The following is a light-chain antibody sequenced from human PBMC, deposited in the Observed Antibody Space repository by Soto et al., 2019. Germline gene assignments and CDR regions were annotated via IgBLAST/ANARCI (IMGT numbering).Light chain of an antibody. CDR3: AAWDDSLNGVV. J-gene: IGLJ2*01. CDR1: SSNIGSNT. V-gene: IGLV1-44*01. Sequence: QSVLTQPPSASGIPGQRVTISCSGSSSNIGSNTVNWYQQLPGTAPQLLIYSNNQRPSGVPDRFSGSKSGTSASLAISGLQSEDEADYYCAAWDDSLNGVVFGGGTKVTVL. CDR2: SNN.